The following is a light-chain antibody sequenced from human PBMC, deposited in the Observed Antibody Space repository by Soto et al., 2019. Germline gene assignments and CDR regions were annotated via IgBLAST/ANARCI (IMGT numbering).Light chain of an antibody. Sequence: QSVRTQPPSVSGAPGQRVTIPSTGSSPNIGAGYDVHWYQQLPGTAPKLLIYGNTNRPSGVPDRFSGSKSGTSASLAITGLQAEDEADYSCQSYDSSLSGPVFGGGTKLTVL. CDR2: GNT. CDR3: QSYDSSLSGPV. CDR1: SPNIGAGYD. V-gene: IGLV1-40*01. J-gene: IGLJ2*01.